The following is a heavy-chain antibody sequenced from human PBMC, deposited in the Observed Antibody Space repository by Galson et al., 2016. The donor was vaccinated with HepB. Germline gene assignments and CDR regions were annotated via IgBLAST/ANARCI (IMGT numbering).Heavy chain of an antibody. V-gene: IGHV3-53*01. CDR1: GFTVSNNH. J-gene: IGHJ5*02. CDR3: HGAGGFSS. CDR2: IYGGGGT. Sequence: SLRLSCAASGFTVSNNHIFWVRQAPGKGLEWVSLIYGGGGTYYADSVKGRFTMYRDNSKNIVCLQMHSLRAEDTAVYYCHGAGGFSSWGQGTLVTVSS. D-gene: IGHD5-12*01.